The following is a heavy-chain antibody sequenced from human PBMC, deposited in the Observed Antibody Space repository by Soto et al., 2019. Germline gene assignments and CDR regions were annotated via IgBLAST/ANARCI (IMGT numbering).Heavy chain of an antibody. CDR2: ISYDGSNK. Sequence: TGGSLRLSCAASGFTFSSYAMHWVRQAPGKGLEWVAVISYDGSNKYYADSVKGRFTIPRDNSKNTLYLQMNSLRAEDTAVYYCARGGAVAVAAYFDYWGQGTLVTVSS. CDR1: GFTFSSYA. V-gene: IGHV3-30-3*01. D-gene: IGHD6-19*01. CDR3: ARGGAVAVAAYFDY. J-gene: IGHJ4*02.